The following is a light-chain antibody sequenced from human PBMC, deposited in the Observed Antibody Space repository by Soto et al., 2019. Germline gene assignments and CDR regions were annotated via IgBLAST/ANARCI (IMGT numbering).Light chain of an antibody. V-gene: IGLV1-47*01. CDR3: AAWDDSHLSGV. Sequence: QSVLTQPPSASGTPGQRVTISCYGSSSSIGSNYVYWYQQLPGTAPKLLIYRNNQRPSGVPDRFSGSKSGTSASLAISGLRSEDESDYYCAAWDDSHLSGVFGGGTKLTVL. CDR1: SSSIGSNY. CDR2: RNN. J-gene: IGLJ2*01.